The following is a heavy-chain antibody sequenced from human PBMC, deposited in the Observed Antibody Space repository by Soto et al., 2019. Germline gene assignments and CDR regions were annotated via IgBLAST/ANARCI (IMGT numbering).Heavy chain of an antibody. Sequence: SETLSLTCAVYGGSFSGYYWSWIRQPPGKGLEWIGEINHSGSTNYNPSLKSRVTISVDTSKNQFSLKLSSVTAADTAVYYCARGLFVVVVVAATGWFDPWGQGTLVTVSS. CDR1: GGSFSGYY. CDR3: ARGLFVVVVVAATGWFDP. J-gene: IGHJ5*02. D-gene: IGHD2-15*01. V-gene: IGHV4-34*01. CDR2: INHSGST.